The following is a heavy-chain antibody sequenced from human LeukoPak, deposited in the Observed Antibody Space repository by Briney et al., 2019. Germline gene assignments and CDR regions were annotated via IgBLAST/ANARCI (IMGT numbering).Heavy chain of an antibody. CDR2: ISAYNGNT. V-gene: IGHV1-18*01. CDR1: GYTFINYG. CDR3: ARDLDQYNGRFGGFGHDF. J-gene: IGHJ4*02. Sequence: GASVKVSCEASGYTFINYGINWVRQAPGQGLEWMGWISAYNGNTNYAQSLQGRVTMTTDTSTSTVYMEMRSLTSDDTAVYYCARDLDQYNGRFGGFGHDFWGQGTLVTVSS. D-gene: IGHD3-10*01.